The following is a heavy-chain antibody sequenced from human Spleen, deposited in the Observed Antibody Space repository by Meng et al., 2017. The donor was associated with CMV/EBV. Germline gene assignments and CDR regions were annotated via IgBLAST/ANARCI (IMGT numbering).Heavy chain of an antibody. D-gene: IGHD5-18*01. CDR2: ISYDGSTK. Sequence: GGSLRLSCAASGFTFNTYEMYWVRQAPGKGLEWVAVISYDGSTKYYADSVKGRFTISRDNSKNALYLQMNSLRVEDTAVYNCARPTLYSYGFRTNHYYGMDVWGQGTTVTVSS. CDR3: ARPTLYSYGFRTNHYYGMDV. J-gene: IGHJ6*02. CDR1: GFTFNTYE. V-gene: IGHV3-30-3*01.